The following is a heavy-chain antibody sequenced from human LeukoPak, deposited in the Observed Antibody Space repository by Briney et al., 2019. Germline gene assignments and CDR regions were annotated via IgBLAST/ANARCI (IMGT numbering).Heavy chain of an antibody. CDR1: GFTFSNSA. D-gene: IGHD5-18*01. CDR2: ISGSGGSI. CDR3: AKRIQSAMATGY. Sequence: GGSLRLSCAASGFTFSNSALSWVRQAPGKGLEWVSDISGSGGSIYYADSAKGRFTISRDNSKNTLYLQMNSLRVEDTAVYYCAKRIQSAMATGYWGQGTLVTVSS. J-gene: IGHJ4*02. V-gene: IGHV3-23*01.